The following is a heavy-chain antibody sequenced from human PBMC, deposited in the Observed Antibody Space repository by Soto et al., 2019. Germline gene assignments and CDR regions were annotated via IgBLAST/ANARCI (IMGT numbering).Heavy chain of an antibody. CDR2: IFHSGTT. Sequence: SETLSLTCAVSGFSINSGYYWGWIRQPPGKGLEWIGSIFHSGTTYYNPSLKSRVIISVDTSKNQFSLDLTSVTVADTAVYYCATPPFYYEGSGRMDVWGQGTTVTVSS. CDR3: ATPPFYYEGSGRMDV. J-gene: IGHJ6*02. CDR1: GFSINSGYY. D-gene: IGHD3-22*01. V-gene: IGHV4-38-2*01.